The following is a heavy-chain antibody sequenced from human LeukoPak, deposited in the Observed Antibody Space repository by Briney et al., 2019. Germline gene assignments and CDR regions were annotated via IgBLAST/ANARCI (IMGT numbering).Heavy chain of an antibody. J-gene: IGHJ4*02. Sequence: SGPTLVNPTLTLTLTCTFSGFSLSTSGMCVSWIRQPPGKALEWLARIDWDDDKYYSTSLKTRLTISKDTSKNQVVLTMTNMDPVDTATYYCARALDYYDSSGYYLFDYWGQGTLVTVSS. D-gene: IGHD3-22*01. CDR3: ARALDYYDSSGYYLFDY. CDR1: GFSLSTSGMC. V-gene: IGHV2-70*11. CDR2: IDWDDDK.